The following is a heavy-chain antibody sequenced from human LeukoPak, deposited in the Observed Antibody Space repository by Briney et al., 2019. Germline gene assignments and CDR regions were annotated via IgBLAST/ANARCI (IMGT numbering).Heavy chain of an antibody. CDR3: ARDSIIVVQNWFDP. V-gene: IGHV3-30*02. J-gene: IGHJ5*02. CDR2: IRNDGSTK. D-gene: IGHD2-21*01. CDR1: GFTFSTYG. Sequence: PGGSLRLSCAASGFTFSTYGMHWVRRAPGKGLEWVAFIRNDGSTKYYADSVKGRFTISRDNSKNTLYLQMNSLRAEDTAVYYCARDSIIVVQNWFDPWGQGTLVTVSS.